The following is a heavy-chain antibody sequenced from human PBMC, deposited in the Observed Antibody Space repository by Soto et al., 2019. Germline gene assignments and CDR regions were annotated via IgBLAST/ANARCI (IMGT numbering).Heavy chain of an antibody. V-gene: IGHV3-11*01. J-gene: IGHJ3*02. CDR1: GCTFSDYY. Sequence: PGGSLRLSCAASGCTFSDYYMSWIRQAPGKGLEWVSYISSSGSTIYYADSVKGRFTISRDNAKNSLYLQMNSLRAEDTAVYYCARARIGYLPAAMGDAFDIWGQGTMVTVSS. CDR2: ISSSGSTI. CDR3: ARARIGYLPAAMGDAFDI. D-gene: IGHD2-2*01.